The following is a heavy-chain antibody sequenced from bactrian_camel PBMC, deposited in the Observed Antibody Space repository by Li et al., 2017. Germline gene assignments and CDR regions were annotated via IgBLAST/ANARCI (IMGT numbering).Heavy chain of an antibody. V-gene: IGHV3S25*01. Sequence: LVESGGGSVQAGGSPRLSCVASGYINGLNCMAWVRQAPGKEREGVATVKETGDFAYYAGSVKGRFTISRDNTEDSASLQMNSLRPEDTAVYYCVREHASGWYEGRSDFGYWSQGTQVTVS. CDR1: GYINGLNC. D-gene: IGHD6*01. CDR3: VREHASGWYEGRSDFGY. J-gene: IGHJ6*01. CDR2: VKETGDFA.